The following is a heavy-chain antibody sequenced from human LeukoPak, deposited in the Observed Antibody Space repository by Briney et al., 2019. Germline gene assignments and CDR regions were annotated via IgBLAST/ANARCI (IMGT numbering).Heavy chain of an antibody. J-gene: IGHJ6*04. CDR3: ARDPYYGSGSYYGPYYYYGMDV. Sequence: SETPSLTCTVSGGSVTSSSYCWGWIRQPPGKGLEWIGYIYYSGSTNYNPSLKSRVTISVDTSKSQFSLKLSSVTAADTAVYYCARDPYYGSGSYYGPYYYYGMDVWGKGTTVTVSS. CDR2: IYYSGST. CDR1: GGSVTSSSYC. V-gene: IGHV4-61*01. D-gene: IGHD3-10*01.